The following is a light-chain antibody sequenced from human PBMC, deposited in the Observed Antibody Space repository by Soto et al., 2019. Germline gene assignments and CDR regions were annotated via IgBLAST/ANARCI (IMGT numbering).Light chain of an antibody. CDR2: DAS. CDR3: QQYNSYSF. CDR1: QSISSW. Sequence: DIQMTQSPSTLSASVGDRVTITCWASQSISSWLAWYQQKPGKAPKLLIYDASSLESGVPSRFSGSGSGTEFTLTISSLQPDDFATYYCQQYNSYSFFGQGTRLEIK. J-gene: IGKJ5*01. V-gene: IGKV1-5*01.